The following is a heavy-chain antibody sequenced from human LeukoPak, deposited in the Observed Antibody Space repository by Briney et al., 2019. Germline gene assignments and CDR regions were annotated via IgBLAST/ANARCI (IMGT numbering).Heavy chain of an antibody. CDR3: ATGAYFDH. Sequence: GGSLRLSCAASGFTFSRYGMTWVRQAPGKGLEWVSTISDTGDSTYYADSVKGRFTISRDNSKNTLYLQMNGLRAEDTAIYYCATGAYFDHWGQGTLVTVSS. CDR2: ISDTGDST. CDR1: GFTFSRYG. J-gene: IGHJ4*02. V-gene: IGHV3-23*01.